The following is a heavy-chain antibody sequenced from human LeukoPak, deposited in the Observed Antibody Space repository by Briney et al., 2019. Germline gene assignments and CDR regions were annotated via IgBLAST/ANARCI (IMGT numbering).Heavy chain of an antibody. J-gene: IGHJ6*02. Sequence: PETLSLTCTVSGGSISSYYWSWIRQPPGKGLEWIGYIYYSGSTNYNPSLKSRVTISVDTSKNQFSLKLSSVTAADTAVYYCAREREQLVPPYYYYGMDVWGQGTTVTVSS. D-gene: IGHD6-13*01. V-gene: IGHV4-59*01. CDR3: AREREQLVPPYYYYGMDV. CDR2: IYYSGST. CDR1: GGSISSYY.